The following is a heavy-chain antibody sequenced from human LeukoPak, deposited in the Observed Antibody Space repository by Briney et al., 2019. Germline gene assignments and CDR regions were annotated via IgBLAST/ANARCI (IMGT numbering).Heavy chain of an antibody. CDR3: AREPTMVRGVTRVFDY. J-gene: IGHJ4*02. CDR2: IYSSGTT. V-gene: IGHV4-4*08. CDR1: GGSISSYY. Sequence: SETLSLTCTVSGGSISSYYWNWIRQPPGKGLEWIGYIYSSGTTNYNPSLKSRVTISVDTSKNQFSLKLSSVTAADTAVYYCAREPTMVRGVTRVFDYWGQGTLVTVSS. D-gene: IGHD3-10*01.